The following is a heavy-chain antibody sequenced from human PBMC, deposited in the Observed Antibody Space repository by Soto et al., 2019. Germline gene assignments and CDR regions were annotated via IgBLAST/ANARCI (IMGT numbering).Heavy chain of an antibody. CDR1: GYTFTSYD. V-gene: IGHV1-69*13. D-gene: IGHD2-2*01. CDR3: ASILLRYCSSTSCYLEKWFDP. CDR2: IIPIFGTA. Sequence: SVKVSCKASGYTFTSYDINWVRQAPGQGLEWMGGIIPIFGTANYAQKFQGRVTITADESTSTAYMELSSLRSEDTAVYYCASILLRYCSSTSCYLEKWFDPWGQGTLVTVSS. J-gene: IGHJ5*02.